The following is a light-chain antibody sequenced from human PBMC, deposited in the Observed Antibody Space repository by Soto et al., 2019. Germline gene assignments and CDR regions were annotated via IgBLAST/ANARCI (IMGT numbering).Light chain of an antibody. CDR2: DAS. CDR3: QQCDSWPQWT. V-gene: IGKV3-11*01. J-gene: IGKJ1*01. CDR1: QSVGTF. Sequence: EIVLTQSPATLSLSPGERATLSCRASQSVGTFFAWYQQKPGQAPRLLIYDASNRATGIPARFSGSGSGTDFTLTISSLEPEDFAVYYCQQCDSWPQWTLGQGTKVDIK.